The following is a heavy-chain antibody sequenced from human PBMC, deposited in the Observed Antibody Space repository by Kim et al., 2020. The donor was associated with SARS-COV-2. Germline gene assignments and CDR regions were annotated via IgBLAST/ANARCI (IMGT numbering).Heavy chain of an antibody. Sequence: GGSLRLSCTASGFTFGDYAMSWVRQAPGKGLEWVGFIRSKAYGGTTEYAASVKGRFTISRDDSKSIAYLQMNSLKTEDTAVYYCTSSVYDFWSGHRGMDV. CDR3: TSSVYDFWSGHRGMDV. V-gene: IGHV3-49*04. CDR2: IRSKAYGGTT. J-gene: IGHJ6*01. D-gene: IGHD3-3*01. CDR1: GFTFGDYA.